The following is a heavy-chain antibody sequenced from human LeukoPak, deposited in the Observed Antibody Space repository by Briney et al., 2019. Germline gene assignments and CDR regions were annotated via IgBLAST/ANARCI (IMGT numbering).Heavy chain of an antibody. V-gene: IGHV3-23*01. CDR3: AKDLHNWSGIDY. CDR2: IGGDGRS. D-gene: IGHD3-3*01. J-gene: IGHJ4*02. CDR1: GFTFSTNA. Sequence: GGSLRLSCAASGFTFSTNAMNWVRQAPGKGLEWVSGIGGDGRSFYTDSVKGRFTISRDNSKSTLYLQMNSLRAEDTAIYYCAKDLHNWSGIDYWGPGTLVTVSS.